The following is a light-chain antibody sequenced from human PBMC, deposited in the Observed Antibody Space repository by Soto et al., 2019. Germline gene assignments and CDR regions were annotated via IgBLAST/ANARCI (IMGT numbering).Light chain of an antibody. CDR1: SSDIGSYNY. V-gene: IGLV2-8*01. Sequence: QSALTQPPSASGSPGQSVTISCTGTSSDIGSYNYVSWYQQHPDKAPKLMIFEVNERPSGVPDRFSRSKSGNTASLTVSGLQAEDEADYYCTSYAGSNNPVVFGGGTKLTVL. CDR2: EVN. CDR3: TSYAGSNNPVV. J-gene: IGLJ2*01.